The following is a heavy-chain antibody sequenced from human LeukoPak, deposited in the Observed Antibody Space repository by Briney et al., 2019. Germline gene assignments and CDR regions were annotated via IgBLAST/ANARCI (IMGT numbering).Heavy chain of an antibody. CDR3: AREVHTAEESAFDI. J-gene: IGHJ3*02. D-gene: IGHD5-18*01. CDR1: GYTFTSYG. V-gene: IGHV1-18*01. CDR2: ISAYNGNT. Sequence: GASVKVSCKASGYTFTSYGISWVRQAPGQGLEWMGWISAYNGNTNYAQKLQGRVTMTTDTSTSTAYMELRSLRSDDTAVYYCAREVHTAEESAFDIWGQGTMVTVSS.